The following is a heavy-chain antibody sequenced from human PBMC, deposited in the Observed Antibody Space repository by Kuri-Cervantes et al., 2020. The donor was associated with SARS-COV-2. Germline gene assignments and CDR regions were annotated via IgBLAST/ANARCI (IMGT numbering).Heavy chain of an antibody. J-gene: IGHJ6*02. CDR1: GDSVSSNSAA. Sequence: LRLSCAISGDSVSSNSAAWNWIRQSPSRGLEWLGRTYYRSKWYNGYAVSVKSRITINPDTSKNQFSLQLNSVTPEDTAVYYCARGVGAAVAGTLITIYYYYGMDVWGQGTTVTVSS. CDR2: TYYRSKWYN. CDR3: ARGVGAAVAGTLITIYYYYGMDV. D-gene: IGHD6-19*01. V-gene: IGHV6-1*01.